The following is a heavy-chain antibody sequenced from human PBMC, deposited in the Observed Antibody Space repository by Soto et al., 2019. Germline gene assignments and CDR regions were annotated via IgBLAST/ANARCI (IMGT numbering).Heavy chain of an antibody. CDR2: INPNSGNI. D-gene: IGHD3-10*01. V-gene: IGHV1-8*01. J-gene: IGHJ4*02. CDR1: GNTFTSYD. CDR3: ARGRASGSYYLLDY. Sequence: ASVKVSCKASGNTFTSYDINWVRQATGHGLEWMGWINPNSGNIGYAQKFQGRVTMTRDTAIRTAYMEVSRLRSDDTAVYYCARGRASGSYYLLDYWGQGXLVTVYS.